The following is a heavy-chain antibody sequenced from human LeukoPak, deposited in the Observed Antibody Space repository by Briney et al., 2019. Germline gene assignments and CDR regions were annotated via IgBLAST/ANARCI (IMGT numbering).Heavy chain of an antibody. V-gene: IGHV4-4*02. J-gene: IGHJ4*02. Sequence: SQTLSLTCAVSGDSISSNNWWSWLRQPPGKGLEWIGDIHHSGSSNYNPSLNSRVTISVDRSKNQFSLNLSSVTAADTAVYYCARYSSGYGNWGQGTLVTVSS. CDR2: IHHSGSS. D-gene: IGHD3-22*01. CDR1: GDSISSNNW. CDR3: ARYSSGYGN.